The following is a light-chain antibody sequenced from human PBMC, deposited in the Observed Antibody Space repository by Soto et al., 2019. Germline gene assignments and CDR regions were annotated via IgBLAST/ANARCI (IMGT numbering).Light chain of an antibody. J-gene: IGLJ1*01. CDR3: SPFTSSSTYV. V-gene: IGLV2-18*02. Sequence: QSVLTQPPSVSGSPGQSVTISCTGTSSDVDSYNRVSWYQQPPGTAPKLMIYEVSNRPSGVPDRFSGSKSGNTASLTISGLQAEDEADYYCSPFTSSSTYVFGTGTKVTVL. CDR2: EVS. CDR1: SSDVDSYNR.